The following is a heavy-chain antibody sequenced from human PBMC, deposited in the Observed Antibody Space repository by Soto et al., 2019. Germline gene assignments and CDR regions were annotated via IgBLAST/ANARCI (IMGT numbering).Heavy chain of an antibody. J-gene: IGHJ5*02. Sequence: QVQLVQSGAEVKKPGASVKVSCKAPRYIFTAYFMHWVRQAPGQGLEWRGLINPNNGATHYGLSFQGRVTMTRDTSISTAYMELSTLRSDDTAVYYCASHDPGARFDPWGQGNLVIVSS. CDR1: RYIFTAYF. CDR3: ASHDPGARFDP. CDR2: INPNNGAT. D-gene: IGHD1-1*01. V-gene: IGHV1-2*02.